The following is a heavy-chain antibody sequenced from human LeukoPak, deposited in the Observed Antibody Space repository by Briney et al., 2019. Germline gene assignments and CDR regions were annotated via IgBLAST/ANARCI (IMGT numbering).Heavy chain of an antibody. CDR1: GFTFDDYG. D-gene: IGHD3-10*01. J-gene: IGHJ4*02. Sequence: PGGSLRLSCAASGFTFDDYGMSWVRQAPGKGLEWVSGINWNGGSTGYADSVKGRFTISRDKSKNTLYLQMNSLRAADTAVYYCAKGGDFYGSGSKLDYWGQGTLVTVSS. CDR2: INWNGGST. CDR3: AKGGDFYGSGSKLDY. V-gene: IGHV3-20*04.